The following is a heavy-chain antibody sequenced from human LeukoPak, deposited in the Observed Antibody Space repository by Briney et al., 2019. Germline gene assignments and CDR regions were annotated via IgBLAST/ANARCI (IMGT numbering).Heavy chain of an antibody. V-gene: IGHV1-2*02. CDR3: ARHQGLTGTTDPY. J-gene: IGHJ4*02. CDR2: INPNSGGT. D-gene: IGHD1-20*01. CDR1: GYTFTGYY. Sequence: GASVKVSCTASGYTFTGYYMHWVRQAPGQGLEWMGWINPNSGGTNYAQKFQGRVTITADKSTSTAYMELSSLRSEDTAVYYCARHQGLTGTTDPYWGQGTLVTVSS.